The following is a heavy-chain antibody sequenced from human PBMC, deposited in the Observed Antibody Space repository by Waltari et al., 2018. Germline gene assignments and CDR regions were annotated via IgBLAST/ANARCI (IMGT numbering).Heavy chain of an antibody. J-gene: IGHJ4*02. CDR3: VRDAIYGRRSFDS. CDR2: INQDGSET. D-gene: IGHD2-15*01. CDR1: GLPFNGSW. V-gene: IGHV3-7*03. Sequence: EVQLEESGGGLVQPGGSVRVSCPGCGLPFNGSWMDWGGQAPGKGLEWVAIINQDGSETHYVESVKGRFTISRDNAKNALYLQVNSLRVEDTAIYYCVRDAIYGRRSFDSWGQGTPVTVSS.